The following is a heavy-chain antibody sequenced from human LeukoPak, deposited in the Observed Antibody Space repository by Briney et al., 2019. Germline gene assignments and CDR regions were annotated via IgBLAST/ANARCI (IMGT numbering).Heavy chain of an antibody. V-gene: IGHV1-2*06. Sequence: GASVKVSCKTSGYTFTGFYMNWVRQAPGQGLEWMGRINPNNGGTNYAQKFQGRVTMTRDTSISTAYMELSRLRSDDTAVYYCARGDQRYYYDSSGYYSYWGQGTLVTVSS. CDR1: GYTFTGFY. CDR2: INPNNGGT. J-gene: IGHJ4*02. D-gene: IGHD3-22*01. CDR3: ARGDQRYYYDSSGYYSY.